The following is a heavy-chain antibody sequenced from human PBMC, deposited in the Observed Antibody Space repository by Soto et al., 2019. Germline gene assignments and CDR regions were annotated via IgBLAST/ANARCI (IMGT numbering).Heavy chain of an antibody. CDR3: ASHSRNRPLRFDP. CDR2: ISSSGSTI. CDR1: GFTFSDYY. V-gene: IGHV3-11*01. Sequence: GGSLRLSCAASGFTFSDYYMSWIRQAPGKGLEWVSYISSSGSTIYYADSVKGRFTISRDNAKNSLYLQMNSLRAEDTAVYYCASHSRNRPLRFDPWGQGTLVTVSS. J-gene: IGHJ5*02.